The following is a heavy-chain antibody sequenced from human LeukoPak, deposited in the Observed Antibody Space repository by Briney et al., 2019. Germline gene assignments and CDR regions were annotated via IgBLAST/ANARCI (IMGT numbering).Heavy chain of an antibody. J-gene: IGHJ3*02. V-gene: IGHV3-33*01. CDR1: GFTFSSYG. CDR2: IWYDGSNK. CDR3: ARVLCSGGTCLDAFDI. Sequence: PGRSLRLSCVASGFTFSSYGMYWVRQAPGNALEWAAVIWYDGSNKYYADSVKGRFTISRDNSKNTLYLQMNSLRAEDTAVYYCARVLCSGGTCLDAFDIWGQGTMVTVSS. D-gene: IGHD2-15*01.